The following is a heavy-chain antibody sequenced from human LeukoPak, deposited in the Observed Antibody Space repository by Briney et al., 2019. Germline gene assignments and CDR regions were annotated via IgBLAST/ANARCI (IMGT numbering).Heavy chain of an antibody. D-gene: IGHD1-26*01. J-gene: IGHJ4*02. Sequence: PGGSLRLSCAASGLILSNFGMHWFRQAPGKGLEWVAFILYDGNNKDYADSVKGRFTISRDNSKNTLYLQMNSLRADDTAVYYCANQKYSGRYGADYWGQGTLVTVSS. CDR1: GLILSNFG. V-gene: IGHV3-30*02. CDR3: ANQKYSGRYGADY. CDR2: ILYDGNNK.